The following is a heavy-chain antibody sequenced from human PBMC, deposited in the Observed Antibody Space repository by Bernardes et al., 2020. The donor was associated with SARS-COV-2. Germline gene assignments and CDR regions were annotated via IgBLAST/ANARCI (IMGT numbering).Heavy chain of an antibody. Sequence: GGSLRLSRSASGFTFSNYAMHWVRQTPGKELQHIAGINANGGATYYTESVRARFIMSRDTSKNTVYLQMSGLRPEDTAVYYCVKDQSVIPIPGHFDSWGQGTLVTVSS. CDR3: VKDQSVIPIPGHFDS. J-gene: IGHJ4*02. D-gene: IGHD2-21*01. V-gene: IGHV3-64D*06. CDR2: INANGGAT. CDR1: GFTFSNYA.